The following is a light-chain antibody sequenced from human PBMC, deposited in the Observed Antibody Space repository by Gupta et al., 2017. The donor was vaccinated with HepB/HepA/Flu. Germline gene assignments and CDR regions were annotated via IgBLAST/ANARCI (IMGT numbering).Light chain of an antibody. CDR1: QSVGSQ. Sequence: EIVFTHSPAILSLSPGERATLSCRASQSVGSQLAWYQQKQGQAPSLLIYDASNRATGIPARFSGSGSGTDFTLTISSLEPEDFAVYYCQHRSAWLRTFGHGTRLEIK. J-gene: IGKJ5*01. V-gene: IGKV3-11*01. CDR3: QHRSAWLRT. CDR2: DAS.